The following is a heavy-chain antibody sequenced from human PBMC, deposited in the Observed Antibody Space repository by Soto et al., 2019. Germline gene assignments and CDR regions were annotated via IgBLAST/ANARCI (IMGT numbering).Heavy chain of an antibody. V-gene: IGHV3-23*01. D-gene: IGHD5-18*01. CDR2: ISGSGGST. Sequence: PGGSLRLSCAASGFTFSRYAMSWVRQAPGKGLEWVSAISGSGGSTYYADSVKGRFTISRDNSKTTLYLQMNSLRAEDTAVYYCAKARGYSYVHEACWFDPWGQGTLVTVSS. J-gene: IGHJ5*02. CDR1: GFTFSRYA. CDR3: AKARGYSYVHEACWFDP.